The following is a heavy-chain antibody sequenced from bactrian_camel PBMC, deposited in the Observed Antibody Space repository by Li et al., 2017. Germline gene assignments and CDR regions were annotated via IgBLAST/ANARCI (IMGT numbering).Heavy chain of an antibody. J-gene: IGHJ4*01. CDR3: VRSYRAEYGGSWSPNY. D-gene: IGHD6*01. CDR2: INSGGSIT. V-gene: IGHV3S25*01. CDR1: GFTFSSYW. Sequence: QLVESGGGLVQPGGSLRLSCAASGFTFSSYWMYWVRQAPGKGLEWVSSINSGGSITYYADSMKGRFTISHDKSENTMYLQMNSLKPEDTALFYCVRSYRAEYGGSWSPNYWGQGTQVTVS.